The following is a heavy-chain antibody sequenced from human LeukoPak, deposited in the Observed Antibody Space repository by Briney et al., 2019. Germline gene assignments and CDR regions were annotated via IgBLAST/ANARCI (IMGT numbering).Heavy chain of an antibody. CDR2: IIPIFGTA. CDR1: GGTFSSYA. J-gene: IGHJ5*02. Sequence: GASVKVPCKASGGTFSSYAISWVRQAPGQGLEWMGRIIPIFGTANYAQKFQGRVTITADKSTSTAYMELSSLRSEDTAVYYCARVGSRGYSGYDYNWFDPWGQGTLVTVSS. V-gene: IGHV1-69*06. D-gene: IGHD5-12*01. CDR3: ARVGSRGYSGYDYNWFDP.